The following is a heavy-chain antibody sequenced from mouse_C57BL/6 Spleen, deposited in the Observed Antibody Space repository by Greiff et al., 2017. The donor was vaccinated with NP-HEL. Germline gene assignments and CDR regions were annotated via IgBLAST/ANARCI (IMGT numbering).Heavy chain of an antibody. D-gene: IGHD1-1*01. J-gene: IGHJ4*01. CDR2: IDPSDSYT. V-gene: IGHV1-69*01. Sequence: QVQLQQPGAELVMPGASVKLSCKASGYTFTSYWMHWVKQRPGQGLEWIGEIDPSDSYTNYNQKFKGKSTLTVDKSSSTAYMQLSSLTSEDSAVYYCARSRPITTVVAEAMDYWGQGTSVTVSS. CDR3: ARSRPITTVVAEAMDY. CDR1: GYTFTSYW.